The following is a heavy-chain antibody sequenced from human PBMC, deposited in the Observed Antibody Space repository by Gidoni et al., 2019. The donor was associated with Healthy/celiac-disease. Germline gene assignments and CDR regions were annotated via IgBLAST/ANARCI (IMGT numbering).Heavy chain of an antibody. J-gene: IGHJ4*02. Sequence: EVQLVESGGVLVQPGGSLKLSCAASGFTFSGSAMHWVGQASGKGLDWAGRSRSNANRYATAYAASVKGRFTISRDDSKNTAYLQMNSLNTEDTAVYYCTRRGPGAVGGYYWGQGTLVTVSS. CDR3: TRRGPGAVGGYY. CDR1: GFTFSGSA. V-gene: IGHV3-73*01. CDR2: SRSNANRYAT. D-gene: IGHD1-26*01.